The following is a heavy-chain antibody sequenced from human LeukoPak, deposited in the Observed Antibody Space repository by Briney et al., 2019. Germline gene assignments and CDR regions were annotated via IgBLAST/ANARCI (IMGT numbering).Heavy chain of an antibody. D-gene: IGHD2-2*01. CDR2: IWYDGSNK. V-gene: IGHV3-33*01. CDR3: ARELCSSTSCPGMDV. CDR1: GFTFSSYG. J-gene: IGHJ6*02. Sequence: PGRSLRLSCAASGFTFSSYGMHWVRQAPGKGLEWVAVIWYDGSNKYYADSVKGRSTISRDNSKNTLYLQMNSLRAEDMAVYYCARELCSSTSCPGMDVWGQGTTVTVSS.